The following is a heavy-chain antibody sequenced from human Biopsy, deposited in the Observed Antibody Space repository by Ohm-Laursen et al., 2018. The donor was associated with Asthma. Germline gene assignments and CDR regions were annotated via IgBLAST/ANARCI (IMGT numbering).Heavy chain of an antibody. J-gene: IGHJ4*02. CDR1: GFSVSNNY. CDR3: ARDVDLRSVY. V-gene: IGHV3-7*05. CDR2: IKEDGSEK. Sequence: SLRLSCAASGFSVSNNYMTWVRQAPGKGLEWVANIKEDGSEKNYVDSVKGRFTISRDNGKNSLYLQMNSLRAEDTAVYYCARDVDLRSVYWGQGTLVTVSS. D-gene: IGHD2-15*01.